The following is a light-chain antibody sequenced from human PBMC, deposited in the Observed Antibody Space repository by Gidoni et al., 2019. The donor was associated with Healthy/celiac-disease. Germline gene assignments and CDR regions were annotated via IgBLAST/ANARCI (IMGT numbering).Light chain of an antibody. CDR3: QQYGSSPYT. V-gene: IGKV3-20*01. J-gene: IGKJ2*01. CDR1: QSVSSSY. CDR2: GAS. Sequence: EIVLTQSPGTLSLSPGERATLSCRASQSVSSSYLAWSQQKTGQAPRLLIYGASSRATGIPDRFSGSGSGTDFTLTISRLEAEDFAVYYCQQYGSSPYTFGQXTKLEIK.